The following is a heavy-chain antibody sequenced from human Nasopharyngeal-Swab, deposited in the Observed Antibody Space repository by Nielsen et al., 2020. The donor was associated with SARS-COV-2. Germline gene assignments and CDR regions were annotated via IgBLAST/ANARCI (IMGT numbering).Heavy chain of an antibody. Sequence: WVRQAPGQGLEWMGGIIPIFGTANYAQKFQGRVTITADESTSTAYMELSSLRSEDTAVYYCARGHDSSSGKGPIDYWGQGTLVTVSS. D-gene: IGHD6-6*01. CDR3: ARGHDSSSGKGPIDY. J-gene: IGHJ4*02. CDR2: IIPIFGTA. V-gene: IGHV1-69*01.